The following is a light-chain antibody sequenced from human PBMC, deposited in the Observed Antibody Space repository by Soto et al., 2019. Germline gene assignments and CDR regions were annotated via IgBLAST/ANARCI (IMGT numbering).Light chain of an antibody. CDR3: SSYTSSSTSLYI. Sequence: QSALTHPASVSGSPGQSITISCTGTRSDVGGYNYVSWYQQHPGKAPKLMIYDVSNRPSGVSNRFSGSKSGNTASLTISGLQAEDEADYYCSSYTSSSTSLYIFGTGTKVTVL. CDR1: RSDVGGYNY. V-gene: IGLV2-14*01. J-gene: IGLJ1*01. CDR2: DVS.